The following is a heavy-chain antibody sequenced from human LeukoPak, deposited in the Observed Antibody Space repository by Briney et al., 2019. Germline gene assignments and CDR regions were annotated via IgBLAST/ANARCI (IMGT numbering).Heavy chain of an antibody. CDR3: ARHPFASPFDY. CDR1: GGSINSNY. Sequence: SETLSLTCTVSGGSINSNYWSWIRQPPGKGLEWIAYIYETGNSDYNPSLKSRVTVSIDASKSQVSLKLSSVTAADTAVYYCARHPFASPFDYWGQGTLVSVSS. D-gene: IGHD2-21*01. J-gene: IGHJ4*02. V-gene: IGHV4-59*08. CDR2: IYETGNS.